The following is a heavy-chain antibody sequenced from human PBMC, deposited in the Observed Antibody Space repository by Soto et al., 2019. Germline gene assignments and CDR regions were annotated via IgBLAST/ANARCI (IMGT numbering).Heavy chain of an antibody. J-gene: IGHJ4*02. V-gene: IGHV1-18*01. CDR1: GYTFTSYG. Sequence: QVQLVQSGAEVKKPGASVKVSCKASGYTFTSYGLSWVRQAPGQGLEWMGWISTYNADTDYAQKFQGRLTMTTDTSTSTAYMELRSLISDDTAVYYCARDDCGSGSCVLSYWGQGTLVAVSA. D-gene: IGHD2-2*01. CDR3: ARDDCGSGSCVLSY. CDR2: ISTYNADT.